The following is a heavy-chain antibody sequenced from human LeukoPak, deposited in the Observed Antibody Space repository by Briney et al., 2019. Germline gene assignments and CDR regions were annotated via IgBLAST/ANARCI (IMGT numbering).Heavy chain of an antibody. CDR1: GFTVSSNF. CDR2: FYTSGRT. J-gene: IGHJ4*02. V-gene: IGHV3-66*01. CDR3: ARGDRAASGFYY. D-gene: IGHD2-15*01. Sequence: GGSLRLSCAASGFTVSSNFMSWVRQAPGKGLEWVSVFYTSGRTYYADSVKGRFTISRDNSKNALYLQMNSLRAEDTAVYYCARGDRAASGFYYWGQGTLVTVST.